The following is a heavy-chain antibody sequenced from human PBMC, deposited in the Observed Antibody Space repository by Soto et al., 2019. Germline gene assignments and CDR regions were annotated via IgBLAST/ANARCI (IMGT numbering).Heavy chain of an antibody. V-gene: IGHV1-18*01. D-gene: IGHD3-10*01. J-gene: IGHJ5*02. CDR2: ISAYNGNT. Sequence: QVQLVQSGAEVKKPGASVKVSCKASGYTFTSYGISWVRQAPGQGLEWMGWISAYNGNTNYAQKRQGRVTMTTDTSTSTAYMGLRSLRSDDTAGCYGARDYGCGELFDPWGQGTLVTVSS. CDR3: ARDYGCGELFDP. CDR1: GYTFTSYG.